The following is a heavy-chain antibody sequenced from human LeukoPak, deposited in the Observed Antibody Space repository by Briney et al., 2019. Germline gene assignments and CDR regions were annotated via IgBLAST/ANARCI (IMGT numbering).Heavy chain of an antibody. CDR1: GFTLSTYW. CDR2: INRDGSST. Sequence: GGSLRLSCAASGFTLSTYWMHWVRQAPGKGLVWVSRINRDGSSTSYADSVKGRFSISTDNAKNTLYLQMNSLRAEDTAVYYCARDYMGFDYWGQGTLVTVSS. D-gene: IGHD4-11*01. CDR3: ARDYMGFDY. V-gene: IGHV3-74*01. J-gene: IGHJ4*02.